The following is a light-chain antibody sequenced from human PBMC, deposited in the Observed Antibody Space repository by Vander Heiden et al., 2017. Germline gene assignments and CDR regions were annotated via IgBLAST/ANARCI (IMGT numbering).Light chain of an antibody. CDR2: AAS. CDR3: QQYYSYPRT. Sequence: AIRMTQSPSSLPASTGDRVTITCRASQVISSYVAWYQQKPGKAPKLLIYAASTLQSGFPSRFSGSGSGTYFTLTISCLQSEDFATYYCQQYYSYPRTFGQGTKVEIK. J-gene: IGKJ1*01. V-gene: IGKV1-8*01. CDR1: QVISSY.